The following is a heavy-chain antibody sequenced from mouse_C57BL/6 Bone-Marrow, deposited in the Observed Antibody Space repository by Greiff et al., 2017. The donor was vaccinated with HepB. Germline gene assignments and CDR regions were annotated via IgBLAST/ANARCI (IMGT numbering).Heavy chain of an antibody. D-gene: IGHD1-1*01. J-gene: IGHJ2*01. Sequence: VQLQQSGAELVKPGASVKISCKASGYAFSSYWMNWVKQRPGKGLEWIGQIYPGDGDTNYNGKFKGKATLTADKSSSTAYMQLSSLTSEDSAVYFCARRHYGSSSFDYGGQGTTLTVSS. CDR1: GYAFSSYW. CDR2: IYPGDGDT. CDR3: ARRHYGSSSFDY. V-gene: IGHV1-80*01.